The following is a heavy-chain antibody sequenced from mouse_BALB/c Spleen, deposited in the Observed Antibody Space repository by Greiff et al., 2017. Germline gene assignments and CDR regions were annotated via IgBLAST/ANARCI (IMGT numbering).Heavy chain of an antibody. CDR1: GFTFSSYT. CDR3: TRDGSSYWFAY. J-gene: IGHJ3*01. D-gene: IGHD1-1*01. V-gene: IGHV5-6-4*01. CDR2: ISSGGSYT. Sequence: VESGGGLVKPGGSLKLSCAASGFTFSSYTMSWVRQTPEKRLEWVATISSGGSYTYYPDSVKGRFTISRDNAKNTLYLQMSSLKSEDTAMYYCTRDGSSYWFAYWGQGTLVTVSA.